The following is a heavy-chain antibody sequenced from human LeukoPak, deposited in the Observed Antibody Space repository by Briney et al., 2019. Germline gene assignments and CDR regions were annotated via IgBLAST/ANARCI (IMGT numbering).Heavy chain of an antibody. D-gene: IGHD1-20*01. V-gene: IGHV3-7*01. CDR3: ARDRRSNWNYRDVDAFDL. J-gene: IGHJ3*01. Sequence: GGSLRLSCAASELTFSAYWMYWIRQAPGKGPEWVANINQDGGEKYYVDSVRGRFTISRDNVKNSLYLQMNSLRAEDTAVYYCARDRRSNWNYRDVDAFDLWGQGTVVTVSS. CDR1: ELTFSAYW. CDR2: INQDGGEK.